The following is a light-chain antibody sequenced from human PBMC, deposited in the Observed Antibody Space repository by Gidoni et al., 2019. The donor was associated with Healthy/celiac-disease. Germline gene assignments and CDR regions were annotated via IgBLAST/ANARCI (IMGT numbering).Light chain of an antibody. CDR3: QQYDNLPYT. V-gene: IGKV1-33*01. CDR2: DAS. J-gene: IGKJ2*01. CDR1: KDISNY. Sequence: DIQMTPSPSSLSASVGDRVTITCQASKDISNYLHWYQQKPGKAPKLLIYDASNLETGVPSRFSGSGSGTDFTFTISSLQPEDIATYYCQQYDNLPYTFGQGTKLEIK.